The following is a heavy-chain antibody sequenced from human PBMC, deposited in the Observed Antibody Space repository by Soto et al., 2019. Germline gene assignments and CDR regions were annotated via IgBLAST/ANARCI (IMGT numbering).Heavy chain of an antibody. CDR2: MNPNSGNT. V-gene: IGHV1-8*01. D-gene: IGHD6-13*01. Sequence: QVQLVQSGAEVKKPGASVKVSCKASGYTFTSYDINWVRQATGQGLAWMGWMNPNSGNTGYAQKFQGRVTMTRNTSISTAYMELSSLRSEDTAVYYCTRGRTGYSSSWYWFDPWGQGTLVTVSS. J-gene: IGHJ5*02. CDR3: TRGRTGYSSSWYWFDP. CDR1: GYTFTSYD.